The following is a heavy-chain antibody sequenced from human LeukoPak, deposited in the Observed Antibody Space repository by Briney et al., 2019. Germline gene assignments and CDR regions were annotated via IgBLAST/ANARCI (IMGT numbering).Heavy chain of an antibody. CDR3: ARDDGSGISVDGMDV. V-gene: IGHV1-2*02. CDR1: GGTFSSYA. J-gene: IGHJ6*02. CDR2: INPNSGGT. D-gene: IGHD3-10*01. Sequence: GASVKVSCKASGGTFSSYAISWVRQAPGQGLEWMGWINPNSGGTNYAQKFQGRVTMTRDTSISTAYMELSRLRSDDTAVYYCARDDGSGISVDGMDVWGQGTTVTVSS.